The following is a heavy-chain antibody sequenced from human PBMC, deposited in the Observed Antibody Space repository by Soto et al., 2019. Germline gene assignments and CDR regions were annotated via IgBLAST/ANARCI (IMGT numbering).Heavy chain of an antibody. V-gene: IGHV3-9*01. CDR3: AKDMRYCSGGSCLFDY. D-gene: IGHD2-15*01. Sequence: GGSLRLSCAASGFTFDDYAMHWVRQAPGKGLEWVSGISWNSGSIGYADSVEGRFTISRDNAKNSLYLQMNSLRAEDTALYYCAKDMRYCSGGSCLFDYWGQGTLVTVSS. CDR1: GFTFDDYA. J-gene: IGHJ4*02. CDR2: ISWNSGSI.